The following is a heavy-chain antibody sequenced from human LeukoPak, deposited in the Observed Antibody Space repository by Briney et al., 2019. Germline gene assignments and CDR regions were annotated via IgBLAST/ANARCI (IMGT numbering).Heavy chain of an antibody. J-gene: IGHJ4*02. CDR2: IKQDGSEK. CDR3: ARDWGQWLSSNFDY. CDR1: GFTFSSYW. Sequence: GGSLRLSCAASGFTFSSYWMSWVRQAPGKGLEWVANIKQDGSEKYYVDSVKGRFTISRDNAKNSLYLQMNSLRAEDTAVYYCARDWGQWLSSNFDYWGQGTLVTVSS. D-gene: IGHD6-19*01. V-gene: IGHV3-7*01.